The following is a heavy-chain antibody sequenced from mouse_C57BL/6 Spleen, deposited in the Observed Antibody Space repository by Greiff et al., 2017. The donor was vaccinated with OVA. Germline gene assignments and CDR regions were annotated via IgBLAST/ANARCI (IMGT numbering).Heavy chain of an antibody. CDR2: IDPSDSYT. J-gene: IGHJ1*03. CDR1: FYTFTSYW. CDR3: ERSGVNYYGSSRYFDV. D-gene: IGHD1-1*01. Sequence: QVQLQQPGAELVMPGASVKLSFKSSFYTFTSYWMHCLKQMPGQGLAFIGEIDPSDSYTNYNQKFKGKSTLTVDKSSSTAYMQLSSLTSEESAVYYCERSGVNYYGSSRYFDVWGTGTTVTVSS. V-gene: IGHV1-69*01.